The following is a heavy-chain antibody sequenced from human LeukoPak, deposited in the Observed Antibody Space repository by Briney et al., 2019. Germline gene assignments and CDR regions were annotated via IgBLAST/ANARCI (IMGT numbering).Heavy chain of an antibody. CDR3: AREPIQQLGTGYYGMDV. CDR2: INHSGST. V-gene: IGHV4-34*01. D-gene: IGHD6-13*01. Sequence: SETLSLTCAVYGVSFSGYYWSWIRQPPGKGLEWIGEINHSGSTNYNPSLKSRVTISVDTSKNQFSLKLSSVTAADTAVYYCAREPIQQLGTGYYGMDVWGQGTTVTVSS. J-gene: IGHJ6*02. CDR1: GVSFSGYY.